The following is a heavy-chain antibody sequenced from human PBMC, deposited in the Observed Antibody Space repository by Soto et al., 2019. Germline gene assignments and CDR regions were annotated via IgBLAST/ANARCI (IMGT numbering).Heavy chain of an antibody. V-gene: IGHV5-10-1*01. D-gene: IGHD3-9*01. Sequence: GESLKISCKGSGYSFTSYWISWVRQMPGKGLEWMGRIDPSDSYTNYSPSFQGHVTISADKSISAAYLQWSSLKASDTAMYYCARDIPRDSFYYGMDVWGQGTTVTVSS. J-gene: IGHJ6*02. CDR1: GYSFTSYW. CDR3: ARDIPRDSFYYGMDV. CDR2: IDPSDSYT.